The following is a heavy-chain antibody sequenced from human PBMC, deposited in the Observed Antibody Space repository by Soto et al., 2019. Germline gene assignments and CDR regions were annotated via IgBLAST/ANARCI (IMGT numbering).Heavy chain of an antibody. CDR2: IYTSGST. V-gene: IGHV4-4*07. Sequence: QVQLQESGPGLVKPSETLSLTCTVSGGSISSYYWSWIRQPAGKGLEWIGRIYTSGSTNYNPSLKSRVTMSVDTSKNRFSLKLSSVTAADTAVYYCARVRIAARTGAYGMDVWGQGTTVTVSS. CDR3: ARVRIAARTGAYGMDV. D-gene: IGHD6-6*01. CDR1: GGSISSYY. J-gene: IGHJ6*02.